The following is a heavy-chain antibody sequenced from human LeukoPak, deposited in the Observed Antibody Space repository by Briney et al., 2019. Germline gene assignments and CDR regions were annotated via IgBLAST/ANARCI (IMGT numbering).Heavy chain of an antibody. J-gene: IGHJ1*01. Sequence: GGSLRLSCAASGFTFSSYSMNWVRQAPGKGLEWVSSISSSSSYIYYADSVKGRFTISRDNAKNSLYLQMNSLRAEDTAVYYCARAGATYYDFWSGYYVSEYFQHWGQGTLVTVSS. CDR2: ISSSSSYI. V-gene: IGHV3-21*01. D-gene: IGHD3-3*01. CDR3: ARAGATYYDFWSGYYVSEYFQH. CDR1: GFTFSSYS.